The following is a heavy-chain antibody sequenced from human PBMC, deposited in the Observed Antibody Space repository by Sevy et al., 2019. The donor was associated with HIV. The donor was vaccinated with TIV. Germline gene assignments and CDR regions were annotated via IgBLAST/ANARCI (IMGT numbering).Heavy chain of an antibody. CDR2: ISYTGNT. CDR3: AGDANEYTSSSVWFDP. D-gene: IGHD6-6*01. J-gene: IGHJ5*02. CDR1: GGSISSGNYY. Sequence: SETLSLTCTVSGGSISSGNYYWHWIRQPPGKGLEWIGYISYTGNTYNNPSLKSPVTISVDTSDNQFSLRLTSVTAADTAVYYCAGDANEYTSSSVWFDPWGQGTLVTVSS. V-gene: IGHV4-30-4*01.